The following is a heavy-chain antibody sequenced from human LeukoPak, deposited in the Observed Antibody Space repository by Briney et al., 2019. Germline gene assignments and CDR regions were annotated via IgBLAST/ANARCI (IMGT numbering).Heavy chain of an antibody. CDR2: MNSNSGNT. D-gene: IGHD6-6*01. J-gene: IGHJ4*02. CDR1: GYTFTSYD. V-gene: IGHV1-8*01. CDR3: ARAIGRSSSTGSGY. Sequence: ASVKVSCKASGYTFTSYDINWVRQATGQGLEWMGWMNSNSGNTGYAQKFQGRVTMTRNTSISTAYMELSSLRSEDTAVYYCARAIGRSSSTGSGYWGQGTLVTVSS.